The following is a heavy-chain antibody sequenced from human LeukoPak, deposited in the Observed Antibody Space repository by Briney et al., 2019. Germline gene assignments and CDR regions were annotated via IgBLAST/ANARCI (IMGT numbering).Heavy chain of an antibody. CDR3: ARDMCSNGVCYFDL. CDR1: GFSITDYE. J-gene: IGHJ4*02. CDR2: ISGRDDVI. V-gene: IGHV3-48*03. Sequence: PGGSLRLSCAASGFSITDYEMNWVRQAPGMGLEWVSYISGRDDVIRFADSVRGRFTISRDNTKNSLYLQMNSLRAEDTAVYYCARDMCSNGVCYFDLWGQGTLITVSS. D-gene: IGHD2-8*01.